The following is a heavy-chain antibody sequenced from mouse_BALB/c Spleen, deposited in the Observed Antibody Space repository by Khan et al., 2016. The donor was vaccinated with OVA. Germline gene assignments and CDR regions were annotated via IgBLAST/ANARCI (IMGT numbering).Heavy chain of an antibody. D-gene: IGHD1-2*01. CDR3: ARRNYFGYTFAY. CDR2: ISPGSGDT. V-gene: IGHV1-77*01. J-gene: IGHJ3*01. CDR1: GYTFTDYY. Sequence: VQLQESGAELARPGASVKLSCKASGYTFTDYYINWVKQRTGQGLEWIGEISPGSGDTYYNEKFKGKATLTADKSSNTVYMQLSSLTAEASAVYFCARRNYFGYTFAYWGQGTLVTVSA.